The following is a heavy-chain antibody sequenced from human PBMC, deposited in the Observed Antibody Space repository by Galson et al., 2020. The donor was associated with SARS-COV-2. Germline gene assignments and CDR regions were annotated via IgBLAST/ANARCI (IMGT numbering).Heavy chain of an antibody. CDR1: GFTFSSYG. CDR3: AKGGPYYYGSGSYSYGHDY. V-gene: IGHV3-30*18. D-gene: IGHD3-10*01. CDR2: ISYDGSNK. J-gene: IGHJ4*02. Sequence: GESLKISCAASGFTFSSYGMHWVRQAPGKGLEWVAVISYDGSNKYYADSVKGRFTISRDNSKNTLYLQMNSLRAEDTAVYYCAKGGPYYYGSGSYSYGHDYWGQGTLVTVSS.